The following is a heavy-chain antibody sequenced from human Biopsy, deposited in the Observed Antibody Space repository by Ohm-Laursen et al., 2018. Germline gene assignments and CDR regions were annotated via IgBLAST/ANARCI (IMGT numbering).Heavy chain of an antibody. CDR1: GYTFTSYG. Sequence: SSVKVSCKASGYTFTSYGISWVRQAPGQGLEWMGLINAENGNTIYAQNLQGRVTMTADTSTSTAYMEVTSLRYDDTAVYYCARAKLEPVYYYYGMDVWGQGTTVTVSS. V-gene: IGHV1-18*01. CDR3: ARAKLEPVYYYYGMDV. CDR2: INAENGNT. D-gene: IGHD1-1*01. J-gene: IGHJ6*02.